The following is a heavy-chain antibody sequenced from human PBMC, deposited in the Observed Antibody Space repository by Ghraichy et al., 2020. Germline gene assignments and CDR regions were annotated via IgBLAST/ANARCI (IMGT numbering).Heavy chain of an antibody. J-gene: IGHJ4*02. Sequence: SQTLSLTCTVSGGSISSYYWSWIRQPAGKGLEWIGRIYTSGSTNYNPSLKSRVTMSVDTSKNQFSLKLSSVTAADTAVYYCARTVGYSYGYIDYYFDFWGQGTLVTVSS. CDR3: ARTVGYSYGYIDYYFDF. CDR2: IYTSGST. V-gene: IGHV4-4*07. D-gene: IGHD5-18*01. CDR1: GGSISSYY.